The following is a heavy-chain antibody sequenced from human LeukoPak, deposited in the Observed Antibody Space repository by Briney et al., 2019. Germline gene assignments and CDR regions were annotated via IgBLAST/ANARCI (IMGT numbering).Heavy chain of an antibody. Sequence: GRSLRLSCAASGFTFSSYGMHWVRQAPGKGLEWVAVIWYDGSNKYYADSVQGRFIISRDNSKNTVSLQLNSLRPEDTALYYCAKHFCTGLDCSLFDSWGQGTLVTVSS. D-gene: IGHD3/OR15-3a*01. CDR1: GFTFSSYG. V-gene: IGHV3-33*06. CDR2: IWYDGSNK. J-gene: IGHJ4*02. CDR3: AKHFCTGLDCSLFDS.